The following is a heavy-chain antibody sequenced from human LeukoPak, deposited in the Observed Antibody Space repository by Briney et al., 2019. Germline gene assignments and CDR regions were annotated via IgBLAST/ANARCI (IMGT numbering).Heavy chain of an antibody. V-gene: IGHV4-30-4*01. CDR1: GGSISSGDYY. CDR2: IYYSGST. Sequence: SQTLSLTCTVSGGSISSGDYYWSWIRQPPGKGLEWSGYIYYSGSTYYNPSLKSRVTISVDTSKNQFSLKLSSVTAADTAVYYCARDAGITIFGVDGMDVWGQGTTVTVSS. J-gene: IGHJ6*02. D-gene: IGHD3-3*01. CDR3: ARDAGITIFGVDGMDV.